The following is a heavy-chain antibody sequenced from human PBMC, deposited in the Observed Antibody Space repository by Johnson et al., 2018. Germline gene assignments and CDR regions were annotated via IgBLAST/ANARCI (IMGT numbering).Heavy chain of an antibody. CDR2: IWYDGSNK. Sequence: QVQLVQSGGGVVQPGRSLRLSCAASEFTFSTYGMHWVRQAPGKGLEWVAVIWYDGSNKYYADSVKGRFTISRDNSKNTLNLQMNSLSAEDTAVYYCARAESSPHYGMDVWGQGTTVTVSS. D-gene: IGHD6-13*01. CDR1: EFTFSTYG. V-gene: IGHV3-33*01. J-gene: IGHJ6*02. CDR3: ARAESSPHYGMDV.